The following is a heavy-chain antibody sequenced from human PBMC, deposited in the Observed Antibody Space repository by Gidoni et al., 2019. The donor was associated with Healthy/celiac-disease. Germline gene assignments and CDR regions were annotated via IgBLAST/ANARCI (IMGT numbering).Heavy chain of an antibody. D-gene: IGHD5-18*01. CDR3: ARDRETAMVTDY. J-gene: IGHJ4*02. CDR1: GYTFTSYG. V-gene: IGHV1-18*01. CDR2: ISAYNGNT. Sequence: QVQLVQSGAEVKKTGAAVKVSCKASGYTFTSYGISWVRQAPGQGLEWMGWISAYNGNTNYAQKLQGRVTMTTDTSTSTAYMGLRSLRSDDTAVYSCARDRETAMVTDYWGQGTLVTVSS.